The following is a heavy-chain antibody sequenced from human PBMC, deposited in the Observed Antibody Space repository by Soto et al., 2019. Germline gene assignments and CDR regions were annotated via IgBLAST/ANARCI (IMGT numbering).Heavy chain of an antibody. J-gene: IGHJ4*02. V-gene: IGHV4-4*02. D-gene: IGHD3-16*01. Sequence: QVQLQESGPGLVKPSGTLSLTCAGSNGSISNNDWWSWVRQPPGKGLEWIGEINHSGTTNYNPSLKSRVTILVDKSKNQFSLKLTSVTAADPAVYYCARGITFGGVIFDDWGQGTLVTVSS. CDR2: INHSGTT. CDR3: ARGITFGGVIFDD. CDR1: NGSISNNDW.